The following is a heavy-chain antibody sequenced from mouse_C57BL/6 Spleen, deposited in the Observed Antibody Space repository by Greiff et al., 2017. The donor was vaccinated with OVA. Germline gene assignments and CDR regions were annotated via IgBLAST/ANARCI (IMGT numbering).Heavy chain of an antibody. D-gene: IGHD2-3*01. CDR2: INPNNGGT. Sequence: VQLQQSGPELVKPGASVKIPCKASGYTFTDYNMDWVKQSHGKSLEWIGDINPNNGGTIYNQRFKGKATLTVDKSSSTAYMELRSLTSEDTAVYYCARQGLIYDGSTGFAYWGQGTLVTVSA. V-gene: IGHV1-18*01. CDR3: ARQGLIYDGSTGFAY. J-gene: IGHJ3*01. CDR1: GYTFTDYN.